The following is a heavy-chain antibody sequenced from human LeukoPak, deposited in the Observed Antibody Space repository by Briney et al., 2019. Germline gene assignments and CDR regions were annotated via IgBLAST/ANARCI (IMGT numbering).Heavy chain of an antibody. V-gene: IGHV3-23*01. Sequence: PGGSLRLSCAASGFTFSKYAMTWVRQAPGKGLEWVSAISSSTLKIFYADSVKGRFTISRDNSKNTLYLQMNSVRAEDTAVYYCAVYDILTGYYPHFDYWGQGTLVTVSS. J-gene: IGHJ4*02. CDR1: GFTFSKYA. CDR3: AVYDILTGYYPHFDY. CDR2: ISSSTLKI. D-gene: IGHD3-9*01.